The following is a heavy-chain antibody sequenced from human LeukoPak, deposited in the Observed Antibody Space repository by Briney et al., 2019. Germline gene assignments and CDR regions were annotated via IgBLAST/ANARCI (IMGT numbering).Heavy chain of an antibody. J-gene: IGHJ4*02. CDR3: FRYEVTSGRFGDS. Sequence: GGSLKLSCAASGFTFYDSAIHWVRQAPGKGLEWLGRIKSKLFNSETAYVESVKGRFTIYKDDSKNMAFLAMNNLKTDDTALYYCFRYEVTSGRFGDSWGQGALVTVSS. V-gene: IGHV3-73*01. D-gene: IGHD3-16*01. CDR1: GFTFYDSA. CDR2: IKSKLFNSET.